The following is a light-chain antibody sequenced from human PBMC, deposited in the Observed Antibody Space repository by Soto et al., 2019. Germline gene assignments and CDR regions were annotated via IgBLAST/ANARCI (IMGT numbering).Light chain of an antibody. J-gene: IGLJ1*01. Sequence: QSALAQPASVSGSPGQSITISCTGTRGDVGAYNLVSWYQQHPGKAPKLMNYAVTNRPSGISNRFSGSKSGNTASLTISGVQAEDEADYYCNSYTTSSTLVFGTGTKVTVL. CDR2: AVT. CDR1: RGDVGAYNL. CDR3: NSYTTSSTLV. V-gene: IGLV2-14*02.